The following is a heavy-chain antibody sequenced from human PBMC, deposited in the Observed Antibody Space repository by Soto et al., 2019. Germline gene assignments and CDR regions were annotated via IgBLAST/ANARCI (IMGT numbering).Heavy chain of an antibody. CDR2: IRTKDYGEAT. CDR1: GFTFGDYG. D-gene: IGHD4-17*01. J-gene: IGHJ4*02. V-gene: IGHV3-49*03. Sequence: PGGSLRLSCKTFGFTFGDYGMSWFRQAPGKGLEWVGFIRTKDYGEATEYAASVKGRFTISRDDSDRIVYLQMNSLTSGDTAIYYCSRSTTVPRQSDYWGQGALVTVSS. CDR3: SRSTTVPRQSDY.